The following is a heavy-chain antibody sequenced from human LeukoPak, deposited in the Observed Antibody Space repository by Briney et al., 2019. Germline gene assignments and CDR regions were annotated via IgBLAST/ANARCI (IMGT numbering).Heavy chain of an antibody. CDR1: GGSISSYY. Sequence: SETLSLTCTVSGGSISSYYWSWIRQPPGKGLEWIGYIYYSGSTNYNPSLKSRVTISVDTSKNQFSLKLSSVTAADTAVYYCARVRYSSGWSFFDYWGQGTLVTVSS. V-gene: IGHV4-59*01. D-gene: IGHD6-13*01. J-gene: IGHJ4*02. CDR3: ARVRYSSGWSFFDY. CDR2: IYYSGST.